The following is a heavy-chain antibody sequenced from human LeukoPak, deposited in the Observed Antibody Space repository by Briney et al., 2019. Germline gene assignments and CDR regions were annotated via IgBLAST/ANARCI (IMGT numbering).Heavy chain of an antibody. CDR2: ISGSGGSI. J-gene: IGHJ4*02. Sequence: GGSLRLSCAASGFTFSSYAMSWVRQAPGKGLEWVSAISGSGGSIYHADSVKGRFTIPRDNSKNTLYLQMNNLRAEDTAVYYCAKSSRGYVSSFDYWGQGTLVTVSS. CDR3: AKSSRGYVSSFDY. CDR1: GFTFSSYA. D-gene: IGHD5-12*01. V-gene: IGHV3-23*01.